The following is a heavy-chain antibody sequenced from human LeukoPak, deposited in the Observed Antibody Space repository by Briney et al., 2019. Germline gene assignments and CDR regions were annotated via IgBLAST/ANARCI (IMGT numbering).Heavy chain of an antibody. D-gene: IGHD3-22*01. V-gene: IGHV4-39*07. CDR1: GGSISSSSYY. J-gene: IGHJ4*02. Sequence: SETLSLTCTVSGGSISSSSYYWGWIRQPPGKGLEWIGSIYYSGSTYYNPSLKSRVTISVDTSKNQFSLKLTSVTAADTAVYYCARYYYDGSGYYPVADYWGQGTLVTVSS. CDR3: ARYYYDGSGYYPVADY. CDR2: IYYSGST.